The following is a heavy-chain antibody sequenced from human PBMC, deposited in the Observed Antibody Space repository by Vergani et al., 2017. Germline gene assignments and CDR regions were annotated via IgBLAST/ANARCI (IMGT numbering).Heavy chain of an antibody. CDR3: AREEVAGYDAFDI. D-gene: IGHD6-19*01. V-gene: IGHV4-39*02. CDR1: GGSISSSSYY. J-gene: IGHJ3*02. CDR2: IYYSGST. Sequence: QVQLQESGPGLVKPSETLSLTCTVSGGSISSSSYYWGWIRQPPGKGLEWIGSIYYSGSTYYNPSLKSRVTISVDTSKNQFSLKLSSVTAADTAVYYCAREEVAGYDAFDIWGQGTMVTVSS.